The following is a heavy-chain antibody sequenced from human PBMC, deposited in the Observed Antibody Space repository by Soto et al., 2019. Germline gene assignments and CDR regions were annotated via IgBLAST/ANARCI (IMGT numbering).Heavy chain of an antibody. J-gene: IGHJ4*02. D-gene: IGHD2-15*01. CDR3: ARASLEYGGNPTLYYFDY. Sequence: QVQLVQSGAEVKKPGASVKVSCKASGYTFTSYGISWVRQAPGQGLEWMGWISAYNGNTNYAQKLQGRVTMTTDTSKSTAYMELGSLRSDDEAVYYCARASLEYGGNPTLYYFDYWGQGTLVTVSS. CDR2: ISAYNGNT. V-gene: IGHV1-18*01. CDR1: GYTFTSYG.